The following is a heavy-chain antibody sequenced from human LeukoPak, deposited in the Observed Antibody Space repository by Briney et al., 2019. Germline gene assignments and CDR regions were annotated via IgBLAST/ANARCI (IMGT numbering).Heavy chain of an antibody. D-gene: IGHD2/OR15-2a*01. CDR3: AKYFFSIT. J-gene: IGHJ4*02. CDR2: ISHSGGST. V-gene: IGHV3-23*01. Sequence: GGSLRLSCAASGFTFSSDSMTWVRQAPGKGLEWVSTISHSGGSTYYADPVRGRFTISRDNSKNTLYLQMNCVRAEDTAIYYSAKYFFSITWGQGTLVTVSS. CDR1: GFTFSSDS.